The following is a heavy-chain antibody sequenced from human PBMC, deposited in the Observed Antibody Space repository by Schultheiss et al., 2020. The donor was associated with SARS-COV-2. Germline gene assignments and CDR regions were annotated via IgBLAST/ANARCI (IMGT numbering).Heavy chain of an antibody. V-gene: IGHV4-59*01. CDR2: IFYSGST. J-gene: IGHJ4*02. D-gene: IGHD4-17*01. CDR1: GGSMNSYY. CDR3: ARASTETLALPDDY. Sequence: GSLRLSCTVSGGSMNSYYWSWIRQSPGKKLEWIGYIFYSGSTDYNPSLKSRVTISVDTSKKNFSLKLRSVTDADTALYYCARASTETLALPDDYWGQGTLVTVT.